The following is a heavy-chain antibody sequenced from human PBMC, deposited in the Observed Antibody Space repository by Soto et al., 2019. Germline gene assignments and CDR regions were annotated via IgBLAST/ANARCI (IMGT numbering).Heavy chain of an antibody. V-gene: IGHV4-30-2*01. CDR1: GGSISSGGYS. CDR2: IYHSGST. D-gene: IGHD3-22*01. J-gene: IGHJ4*02. CDR3: ARDRDSSGFFDY. Sequence: PSETLSLTCAVSGGSISSGGYSWSWIRQPPGKGLEWIGYIYHSGSTYYNPSLKSRVTISVDRSKNQFSLKLSSVTAADTAVYYCARDRDSSGFFDYWGQGTLVTSPQ.